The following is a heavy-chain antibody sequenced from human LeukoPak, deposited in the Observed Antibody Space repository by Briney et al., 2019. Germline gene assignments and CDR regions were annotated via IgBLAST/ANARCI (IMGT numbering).Heavy chain of an antibody. J-gene: IGHJ4*02. Sequence: ASVKVSCKTSGYSFTSHNINWVRQATGQGLEWMGWVSPSSGNTAYAQKFQGRVTMTRDTSISTAYMELSSLASEDTAVYYCARGHPGYASGWPDHWGQGALVTVSS. CDR1: GYSFTSHN. CDR2: VSPSSGNT. V-gene: IGHV1-8*02. CDR3: ARGHPGYASGWPDH. D-gene: IGHD6-19*01.